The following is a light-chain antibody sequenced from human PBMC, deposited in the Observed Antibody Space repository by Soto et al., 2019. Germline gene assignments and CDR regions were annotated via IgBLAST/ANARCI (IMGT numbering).Light chain of an antibody. V-gene: IGKV1-39*01. Sequence: DIQMTQSPSSLSASVGDRVTITCRASQSISTYLNWYQQKPGKAPKLLIYHSSTLQSGVPSRFSGSGSGTDFTLTISSLQPEDFPTYYCQHTYTTPITFGQGTRLEMK. J-gene: IGKJ5*01. CDR2: HSS. CDR1: QSISTY. CDR3: QHTYTTPIT.